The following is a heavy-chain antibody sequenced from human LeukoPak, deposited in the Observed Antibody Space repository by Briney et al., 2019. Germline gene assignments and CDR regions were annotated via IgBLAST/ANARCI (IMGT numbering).Heavy chain of an antibody. CDR3: ARSGTDIVATIIDY. V-gene: IGHV1-18*01. D-gene: IGHD5-12*01. CDR2: ISAYNGNT. J-gene: IGHJ4*02. Sequence: ASVEVSCKASGYTFTSYGISWVRQAPGQGLEWMGWISAYNGNTNYAQKLQGRVTMTTDTSTSTAYMELRSLRSDDTAVYYCARSGTDIVATIIDYWGQGTLVTVSS. CDR1: GYTFTSYG.